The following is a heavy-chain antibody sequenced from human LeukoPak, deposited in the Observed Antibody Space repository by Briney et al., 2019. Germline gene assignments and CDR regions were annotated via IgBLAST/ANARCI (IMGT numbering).Heavy chain of an antibody. CDR2: IYHSGST. Sequence: SETLSLXCAVSGYSSSSGYYWGWIRQPPGKGLAGIGSIYHSGSTYYNPSLKSRVTISVDTSKNQFSLKLSSVTAADTAVYYCASAPRSGTYLFEYWGQGTLVTVSS. CDR3: ASAPRSGTYLFEY. CDR1: GYSSSSGYY. D-gene: IGHD3-10*01. V-gene: IGHV4-38-2*01. J-gene: IGHJ4*02.